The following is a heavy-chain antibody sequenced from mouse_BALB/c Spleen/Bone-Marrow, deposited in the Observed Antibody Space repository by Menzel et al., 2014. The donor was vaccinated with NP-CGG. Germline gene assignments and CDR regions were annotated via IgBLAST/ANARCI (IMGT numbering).Heavy chain of an antibody. D-gene: IGHD2-4*01. Sequence: EVKLVESGGGLVQPKGSLKLSCAASGFTFNTYAMNWVRQAPGKGLEWVARIRSKSNNYATYYADSVKDRFTISRDDSQSMLYLQMNNLKTEDTAMYYCVRQNYDYAWVAYWCQGTLVTVSA. CDR1: GFTFNTYA. CDR3: VRQNYDYAWVAY. CDR2: IRSKSNNYAT. J-gene: IGHJ3*01. V-gene: IGHV10-1*02.